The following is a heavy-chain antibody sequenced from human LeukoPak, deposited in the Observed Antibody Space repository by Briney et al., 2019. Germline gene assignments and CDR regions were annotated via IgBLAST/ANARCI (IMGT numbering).Heavy chain of an antibody. D-gene: IGHD5-24*01. Sequence: PGGSLRLSCAVSGCTFSSYWMSWVRQAPGKGLEWVANIKQDGSQKYYVDSVKGRFTISRDNAKNSLYLQMNSLRAEDTAVYYCARAEIWGQGTLVTVSS. CDR1: GCTFSSYW. CDR3: ARAEI. J-gene: IGHJ4*02. CDR2: IKQDGSQK. V-gene: IGHV3-7*01.